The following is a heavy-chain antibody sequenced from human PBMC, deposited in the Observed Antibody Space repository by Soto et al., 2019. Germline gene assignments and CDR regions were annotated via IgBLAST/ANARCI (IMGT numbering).Heavy chain of an antibody. Sequence: ASVKVSCKTSGYSFTKYGLHWVRQAPGQRLEWMGWINPGNGDTKYSQKFQGRVTITRDTSATTAYMELSSLRSEDTAFYYCAVSLYGVVLHYYYRMDVWGPGTSVTVSS. D-gene: IGHD3-3*01. CDR2: INPGNGDT. V-gene: IGHV1-3*01. J-gene: IGHJ6*02. CDR3: AVSLYGVVLHYYYRMDV. CDR1: GYSFTKYG.